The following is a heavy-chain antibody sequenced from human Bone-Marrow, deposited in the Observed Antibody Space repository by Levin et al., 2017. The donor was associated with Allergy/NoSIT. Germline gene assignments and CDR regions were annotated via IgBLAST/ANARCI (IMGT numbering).Heavy chain of an antibody. J-gene: IGHJ4*02. D-gene: IGHD5-24*01. CDR1: GGTFSTYP. CDR2: IVPIIDET. V-gene: IGHV1-69*02. Sequence: SVKVSCQTSGGTFSTYPINWVRQAPGQGFEWMGRIVPIIDETNYAQKFQDRVTITADKSTSTAYLDLSSLTSEDTAVIYCASLRDGYIYWGQGTRVTVSS. CDR3: ASLRDGYIY.